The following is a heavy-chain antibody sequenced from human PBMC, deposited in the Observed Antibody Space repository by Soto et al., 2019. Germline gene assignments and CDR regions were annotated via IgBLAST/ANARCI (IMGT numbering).Heavy chain of an antibody. Sequence: GASVKVSCKASGSTFTSYGISWVRQAPGQGLEWMGWISAYNGNTNYAQKLQGRVTMTTDTSTSTAYMELRSLRSDDTAVYYCARCSWIQLWTPSDYYYGMDVWGQGTTVTVSS. J-gene: IGHJ6*02. V-gene: IGHV1-18*01. CDR3: ARCSWIQLWTPSDYYYGMDV. CDR2: ISAYNGNT. CDR1: GSTFTSYG. D-gene: IGHD5-18*01.